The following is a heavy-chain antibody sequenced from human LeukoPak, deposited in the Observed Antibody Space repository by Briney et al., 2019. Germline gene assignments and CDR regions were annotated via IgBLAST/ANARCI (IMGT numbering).Heavy chain of an antibody. J-gene: IGHJ4*02. Sequence: SETLPLTCAVYGGSFSGYYWSWIRQPPGKGLEWIGEINHSGSTNYNPSLKSRVTISVDTSKNQLSLKLSSVTAADTAVYYCARGRVVVAATPNLFDYWGQGTLVTVSS. CDR2: INHSGST. D-gene: IGHD2-15*01. V-gene: IGHV4-34*01. CDR1: GGSFSGYY. CDR3: ARGRVVVAATPNLFDY.